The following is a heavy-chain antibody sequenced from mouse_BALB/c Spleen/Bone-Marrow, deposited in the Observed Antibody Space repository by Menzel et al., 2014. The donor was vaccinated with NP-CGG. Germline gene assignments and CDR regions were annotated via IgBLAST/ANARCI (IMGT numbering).Heavy chain of an antibody. V-gene: IGHV1-54*01. CDR1: GYAFTNYL. Sequence: QVQLQQPGAELVRPGTSVKVSCKASGYAFTNYLIEWVKQGPGQGLEWIGVINPGSGGTNYNEKFKGKATLTADKSSSTAYMQLSSLTSDDSAVYFCARWDYAMDYWGQGASVTVSS. J-gene: IGHJ4*01. CDR3: ARWDYAMDY. CDR2: INPGSGGT.